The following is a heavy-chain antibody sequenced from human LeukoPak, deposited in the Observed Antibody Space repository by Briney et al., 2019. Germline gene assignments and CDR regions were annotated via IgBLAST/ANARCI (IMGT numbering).Heavy chain of an antibody. Sequence: PGGSLRLSCAASGFTFSSNFMIWVRQAPGQGLEWVSGMFAGGSTYYSDSVTGRCTISRDTSKNTLYLQMNSLRPEDTAQYYCARSESSSPRRAFDIWGLGTMVTVSS. CDR2: MFAGGST. CDR1: GFTFSSNF. J-gene: IGHJ3*02. D-gene: IGHD6-6*01. CDR3: ARSESSSPRRAFDI. V-gene: IGHV3-66*02.